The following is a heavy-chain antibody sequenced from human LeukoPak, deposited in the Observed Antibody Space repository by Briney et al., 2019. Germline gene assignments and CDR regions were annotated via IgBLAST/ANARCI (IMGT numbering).Heavy chain of an antibody. CDR1: GYGFSGYY. CDR2: INPNSGDT. J-gene: IGHJ4*02. Sequence: ASVKVSCKASGYGFSGYYMHWVRQAPGQGLEWMGWINPNSGDTNYAQKFQGRVTMTRDTSISTAYMELSRLTSDDTAVYYCARALPDSQAYTLYVTKPYHFDSWGQGTLVTVSS. D-gene: IGHD3-16*01. V-gene: IGHV1-2*02. CDR3: ARALPDSQAYTLYVTKPYHFDS.